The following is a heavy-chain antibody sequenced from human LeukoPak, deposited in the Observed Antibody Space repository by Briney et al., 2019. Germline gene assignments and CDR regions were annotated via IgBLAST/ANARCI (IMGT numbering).Heavy chain of an antibody. J-gene: IGHJ4*02. CDR1: GFTFSSYS. D-gene: IGHD3-10*01. CDR2: ISSSSSYI. Sequence: GGSLRLSCAASGFTFSSYSMNWVRQAPGKGLEWVSSISSSSSYIYYADSVKGRFTISRDNAKNSLYLQMNSLRAEDTAVYYCASSMVRGVTGGYFDYWGQGTLVTVSS. CDR3: ASSMVRGVTGGYFDY. V-gene: IGHV3-21*04.